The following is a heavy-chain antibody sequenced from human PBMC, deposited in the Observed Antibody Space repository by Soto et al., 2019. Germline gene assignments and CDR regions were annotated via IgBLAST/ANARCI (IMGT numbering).Heavy chain of an antibody. Sequence: SETLSLTCAVSGGSISSSNWWSWVRQPPGKGLEWIGEIYHSGSTNYNPSLKSRVTISVDKSKNQFSLKLSSVTAADTAVYYCRSGSCLPPACLFDYWGQGTLVTVSS. D-gene: IGHD2-15*01. J-gene: IGHJ4*02. CDR2: IYHSGST. CDR3: RSGSCLPPACLFDY. V-gene: IGHV4-4*02. CDR1: GGSISSSNW.